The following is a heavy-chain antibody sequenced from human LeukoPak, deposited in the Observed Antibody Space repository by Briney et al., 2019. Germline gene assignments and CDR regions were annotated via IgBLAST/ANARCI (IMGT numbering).Heavy chain of an antibody. CDR1: GFTFSSYD. CDR2: IGTAGDT. Sequence: GGSLRLSCAASGFTFSSYDMHWVRQATGKGLEWVSAIGTAGDTYYPGSVKGRFTISRENAKNSLYLQMNSLRAGDTAVYYCARAGGYDWGYYYYMDVWGKGNTVTVSS. J-gene: IGHJ6*03. CDR3: ARAGGYDWGYYYYMDV. V-gene: IGHV3-13*01. D-gene: IGHD5-12*01.